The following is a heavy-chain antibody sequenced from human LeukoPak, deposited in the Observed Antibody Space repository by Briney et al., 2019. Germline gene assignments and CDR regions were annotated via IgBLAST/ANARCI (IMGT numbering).Heavy chain of an antibody. D-gene: IGHD2-2*01. J-gene: IGHJ4*02. CDR3: ARGVIVVVPAVPDY. V-gene: IGHV1-2*02. CDR2: INPTSGGT. Sequence: GASVKVSCKASGYTFTGYFMHWVRQAPGQGLEWMGWINPTSGGTNYAQKFQGRVTVTRDTSISSAYMELSWLRSDDTAVYYCARGVIVVVPAVPDYWGQGTLVTVSS. CDR1: GYTFTGYF.